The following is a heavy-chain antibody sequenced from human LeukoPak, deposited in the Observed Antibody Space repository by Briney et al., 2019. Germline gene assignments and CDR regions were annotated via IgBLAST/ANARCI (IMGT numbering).Heavy chain of an antibody. Sequence: SETLSHTCTVSGGSISNYYWSWIRQPAGKGLEWIGRIYTSGSTNYNPSLKSRVTISVDKSKNQFSLKLSSVTAADTAVYHCARGGSGSYASFDCWGQGTLVTVSS. CDR2: IYTSGST. CDR3: ARGGSGSYASFDC. J-gene: IGHJ4*02. CDR1: GGSISNYY. D-gene: IGHD1-26*01. V-gene: IGHV4-4*07.